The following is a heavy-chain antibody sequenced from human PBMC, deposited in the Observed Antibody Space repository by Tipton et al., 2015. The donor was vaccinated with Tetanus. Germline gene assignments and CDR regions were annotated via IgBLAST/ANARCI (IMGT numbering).Heavy chain of an antibody. CDR1: GFTFSSYS. V-gene: IGHV3-48*02. Sequence: SLRLSCAASGFTFSSYSMNWVRQAPGKGLEWVSYISSSSSTIYYADSVKGRFTISRDNAKNSLYLQMNSLRDEDKAVYYCAGYNWNDARPALDYWGQGTLVTVSS. CDR3: AGYNWNDARPALDY. D-gene: IGHD1-20*01. J-gene: IGHJ4*02. CDR2: ISSSSSTI.